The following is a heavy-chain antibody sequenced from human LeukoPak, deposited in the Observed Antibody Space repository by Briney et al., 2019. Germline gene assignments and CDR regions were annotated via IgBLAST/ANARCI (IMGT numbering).Heavy chain of an antibody. J-gene: IGHJ5*02. CDR1: GYSLSRGFY. CDR3: ARFGTRDNCCHPGIDT. V-gene: IGHV4-38-2*02. CDR2: VFHRGDV. D-gene: IGHD1-1*01. Sequence: PSETLSLTCTVYGYSLSRGFYWGWIRQPPGKGLEWVATVFHRGDVYYNPSLVRRVTISMDTSKNQLSLRLNSVTAADTALYYCARFGTRDNCCHPGIDTWGQGAPVTVSS.